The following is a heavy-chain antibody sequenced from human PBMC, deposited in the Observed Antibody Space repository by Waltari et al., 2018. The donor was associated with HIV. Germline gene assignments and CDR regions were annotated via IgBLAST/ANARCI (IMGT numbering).Heavy chain of an antibody. D-gene: IGHD3-16*01. Sequence: QVRLKESGPGLVKPSGTLFLACNVSGVSIDTGDWWGWIRQPPGKGLEWIAYVLYTGVINYNPSLKSRVAMSIDTSKNQFSLNLTSVTVADTASYYCARSPFTNVASIRKLGWLDPWGQGKLVTVSS. CDR2: VLYTGVI. CDR1: GVSIDTGDW. CDR3: ARSPFTNVASIRKLGWLDP. J-gene: IGHJ5*02. V-gene: IGHV4-28*05.